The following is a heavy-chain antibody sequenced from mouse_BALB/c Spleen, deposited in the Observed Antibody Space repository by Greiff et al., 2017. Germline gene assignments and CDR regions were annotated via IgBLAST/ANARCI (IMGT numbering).Heavy chain of an antibody. CDR1: GFSLTSYG. Sequence: VKLVESGPGLVQPSQSLSITCTVSGFSLTSYGVHWVRQSPGKGLEWLGVIWSGGSTDYNAAFISRLSISKDNSKSQVFFKMNSLQANDTAIYYCARKNYGNWYFDGWGAGTTLTVSS. CDR2: IWSGGST. J-gene: IGHJ1*01. V-gene: IGHV2-2*02. CDR3: ARKNYGNWYFDG. D-gene: IGHD2-1*01.